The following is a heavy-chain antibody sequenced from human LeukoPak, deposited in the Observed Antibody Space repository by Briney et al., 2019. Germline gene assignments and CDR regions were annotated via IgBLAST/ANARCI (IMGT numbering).Heavy chain of an antibody. D-gene: IGHD3-16*01. CDR1: GGSISSSSYY. J-gene: IGHJ6*02. CDR3: ARLTTFGGVMANYYYYYGMDV. Sequence: SETLSLTCTVSGGSISSSSYYWGWIRQPPEKGLEWIGSIYYSGSTYYNPSLKSRVTISVDTSKNQFSLKLSSVTAADTAVYYCARLTTFGGVMANYYYYYGMDVWGQGTTVTVSS. CDR2: IYYSGST. V-gene: IGHV4-39*07.